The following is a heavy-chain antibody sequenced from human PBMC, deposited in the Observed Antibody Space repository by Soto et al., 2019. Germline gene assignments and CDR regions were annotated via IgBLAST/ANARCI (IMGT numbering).Heavy chain of an antibody. J-gene: IGHJ3*02. V-gene: IGHV3-23*01. CDR2: ISGSGGST. CDR1: GFTFSSYA. D-gene: IGHD3-22*01. CDR3: AKYYYDSSGYVSPIDAFDI. Sequence: LRLSCAASGFTFSSYAMSWVRQAPGKGLEWVSAISGSGGSTYYADSVKGRFTISRDNSKNTLYLQMNSLRAEDTAVYYCAKYYYDSSGYVSPIDAFDIWGQGTMVTVSS.